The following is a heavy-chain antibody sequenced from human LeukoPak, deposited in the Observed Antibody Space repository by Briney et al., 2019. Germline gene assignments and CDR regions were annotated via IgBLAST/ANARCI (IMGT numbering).Heavy chain of an antibody. CDR2: IYPVDSTT. CDR3: AITQFITSFDY. D-gene: IGHD3-16*02. J-gene: IGHJ4*02. V-gene: IGHV5-51*01. Sequence: GESLKISCKGSGYSFTNYWIGWVRQMPGKGLEWMAIIYPVDSTTRYSPSFQGQVTISVDKSIATAHLQWSGLKASDTAVYYCAITQFITSFDYWSQGTLVTVSS. CDR1: GYSFTNYW.